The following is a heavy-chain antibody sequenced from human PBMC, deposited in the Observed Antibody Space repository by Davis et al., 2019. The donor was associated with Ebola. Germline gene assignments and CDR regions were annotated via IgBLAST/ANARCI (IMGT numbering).Heavy chain of an antibody. CDR3: TTDVSTTIFGVVTFDY. J-gene: IGHJ4*02. D-gene: IGHD3-3*01. CDR2: ISSSGSTI. CDR1: GFTFSSYS. Sequence: GSLRLSCAASGFTFSSYSMNWVRQAPGKGLEWVSYISSSGSTIYYADSVKGRFTISRDNAKNSLYLQMNSLRAEDTAVYYCTTDVSTTIFGVVTFDYWGQGTLVTVSS. V-gene: IGHV3-48*04.